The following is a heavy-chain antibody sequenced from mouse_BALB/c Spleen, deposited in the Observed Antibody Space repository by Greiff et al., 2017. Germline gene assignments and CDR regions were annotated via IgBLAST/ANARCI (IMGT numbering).Heavy chain of an antibody. CDR1: GFTFSSYA. CDR3: ARGLYGPKGFAY. D-gene: IGHD1-1*02. J-gene: IGHJ3*01. V-gene: IGHV5-6-5*01. CDR2: ISSGGST. Sequence: EVKLMESGGGLVKPGGSLKLSCAASGFTFSSYAMSWVRQTPEKRLEWVASISSGGSTYYPDSVKGRFTISRDNARNILYLQMSSLRSEDTAMYYCARGLYGPKGFAYWGQGTLVTVSA.